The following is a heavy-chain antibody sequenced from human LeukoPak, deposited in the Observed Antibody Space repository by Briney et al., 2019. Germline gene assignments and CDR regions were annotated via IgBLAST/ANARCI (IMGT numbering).Heavy chain of an antibody. Sequence: GPLRLSCAASGFTFSGYDMNWVRQAPGKGLEWVSFITRSSGTIYYADSVKGRFTVSRDNAESSLYLQMNSLRDEDTAVYSCVRDKLGGAFDVWGHGTMVTVSS. CDR3: VRDKLGGAFDV. CDR1: GFTFSGYD. CDR2: ITRSSGTI. D-gene: IGHD1-7*01. J-gene: IGHJ3*01. V-gene: IGHV3-48*02.